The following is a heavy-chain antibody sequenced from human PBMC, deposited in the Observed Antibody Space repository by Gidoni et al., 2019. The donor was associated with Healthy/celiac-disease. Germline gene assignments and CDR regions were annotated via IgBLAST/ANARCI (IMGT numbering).Heavy chain of an antibody. J-gene: IGHJ3*02. V-gene: IGHV3-43*01. CDR1: GFTFDDYT. CDR3: ACGYSYGYDAFDI. Sequence: TASGFTFDDYTMHWVRQAPGKGLEWVSLISWDGGSTYYADSVKGRFTISRDNSKYSLYLQMNSLRTEDTALYYCACGYSYGYDAFDIWGQGTMVTDSS. CDR2: ISWDGGST. D-gene: IGHD5-18*01.